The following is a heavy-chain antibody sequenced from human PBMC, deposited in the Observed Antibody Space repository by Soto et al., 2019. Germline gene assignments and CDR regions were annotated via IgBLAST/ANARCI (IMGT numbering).Heavy chain of an antibody. CDR1: GDTFSSYT. J-gene: IGHJ3*02. V-gene: IGHV1-69*06. CDR2: IIPLFGTT. Sequence: QVQLVQSGAEAKKPGSSVKVSCKASGDTFSSYTITWVRQAPGQGLEWMGGIIPLFGTTYYAQKFHGRVTFTADTYTSTAYMELSSLTSEDRAVYYCARKVASSDDAFDIWGQGTMVTVSS. CDR3: ARKVASSDDAFDI.